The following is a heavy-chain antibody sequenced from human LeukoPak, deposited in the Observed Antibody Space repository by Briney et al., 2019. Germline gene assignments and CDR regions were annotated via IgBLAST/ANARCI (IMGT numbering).Heavy chain of an antibody. Sequence: GGSLRLSCAASGFTFSSYGMSWVRQAPGKGLEWVSAISGSGGSTYYADSVKGRFTISRDNSKNTLYLQMNSLRAEDTAVYYCAKDIAVAGTFFDYWGQGTLVTVSS. CDR3: AKDIAVAGTFFDY. CDR1: GFTFSSYG. CDR2: ISGSGGST. D-gene: IGHD6-19*01. V-gene: IGHV3-23*01. J-gene: IGHJ4*02.